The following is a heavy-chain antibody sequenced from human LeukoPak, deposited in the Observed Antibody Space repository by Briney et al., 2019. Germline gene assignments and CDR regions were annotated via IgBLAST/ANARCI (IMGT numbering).Heavy chain of an antibody. CDR1: GGTFSSYA. CDR3: ARGARVFWSGYPLESTWFDP. V-gene: IGHV1-69*05. J-gene: IGHJ5*02. D-gene: IGHD3-3*01. Sequence: ASVKVSCKASGGTFSSYAISWVRQAPGQGLEWMGGIIPIFGTANYAQKFQGRVTITTDESTSTAYMELSSLRSEDTAVYYCARGARVFWSGYPLESTWFDPWGQGTLVTVSS. CDR2: IIPIFGTA.